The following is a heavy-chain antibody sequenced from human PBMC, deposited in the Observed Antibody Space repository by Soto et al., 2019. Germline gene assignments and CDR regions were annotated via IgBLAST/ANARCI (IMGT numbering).Heavy chain of an antibody. Sequence: QVLLEESGPGLLRPSGTLSLTCSVSGASINSANWWVWVRQPPGKGLEWIGEIYHIGSTTYNPSLKSRATISVDKSKNQFSLIVTSVTAADTAVYYCAKRYDFWSGRWYGLGVWGQGTTVTVSS. J-gene: IGHJ6*02. V-gene: IGHV4-4*02. CDR1: GASINSANW. D-gene: IGHD3-3*01. CDR3: AKRYDFWSGRWYGLGV. CDR2: IYHIGST.